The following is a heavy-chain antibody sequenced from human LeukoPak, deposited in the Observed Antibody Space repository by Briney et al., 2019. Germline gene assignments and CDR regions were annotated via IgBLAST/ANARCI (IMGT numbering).Heavy chain of an antibody. Sequence: GRSLRLSCAASGFTFDDYAMHWVRQAPGKGLERVSGISWNSGSIGYADSVKGRFTISRDNAKNSLYLQMNSLRAEDMALYYCAKDLQQLVLDAFDIWGQGTMVTVSS. J-gene: IGHJ3*02. V-gene: IGHV3-9*03. CDR2: ISWNSGSI. CDR1: GFTFDDYA. D-gene: IGHD6-13*01. CDR3: AKDLQQLVLDAFDI.